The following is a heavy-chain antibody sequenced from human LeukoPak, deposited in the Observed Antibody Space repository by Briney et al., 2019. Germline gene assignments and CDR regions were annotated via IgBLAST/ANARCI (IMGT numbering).Heavy chain of an antibody. CDR3: ARGRGIAAAGKPTGYFQH. D-gene: IGHD6-13*01. Sequence: SETLSLTCTVSGGSISGYYWSWIRQPPGKGLEWIGEINHSGSTNYNPSLKSRVTISVDTSKNQFSLKLSSVTAADTAVYYCARGRGIAAAGKPTGYFQHWGQGTLVTVSS. CDR1: GGSISGYY. V-gene: IGHV4-34*01. J-gene: IGHJ1*01. CDR2: INHSGST.